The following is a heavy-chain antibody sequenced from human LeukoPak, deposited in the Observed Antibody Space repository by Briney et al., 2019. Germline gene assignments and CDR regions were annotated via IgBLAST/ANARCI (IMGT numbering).Heavy chain of an antibody. CDR3: ARGRTRSNAFDV. V-gene: IGHV3-74*01. D-gene: IGHD1-7*01. J-gene: IGHJ3*01. CDR2: ISVDGSNT. CDR1: GFTFSSHR. Sequence: GGSLRLSCAASGFTFSSHRMHWVRQAPGKGLVWVSRISVDGSNTRYADSVKGRFTISRDNAKETLYLQMNSLRAEDMAVYYCARGRTRSNAFDVWGQGTMFTVSS.